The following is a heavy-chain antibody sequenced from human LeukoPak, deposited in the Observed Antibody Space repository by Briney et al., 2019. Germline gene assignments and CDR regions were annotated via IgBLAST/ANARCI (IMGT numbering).Heavy chain of an antibody. D-gene: IGHD3-10*01. V-gene: IGHV4-4*09. Sequence: PSETLSLTCTVSGGSISSYYWSWIRQPPGKGLEWIGYIYTSGSTNYNPSLKSRVTISVDTSKNQFSLKLSSVTAADTAVYYRARHSMVRGSNYYMDVWGKGTTVTVSS. CDR1: GGSISSYY. J-gene: IGHJ6*03. CDR2: IYTSGST. CDR3: ARHSMVRGSNYYMDV.